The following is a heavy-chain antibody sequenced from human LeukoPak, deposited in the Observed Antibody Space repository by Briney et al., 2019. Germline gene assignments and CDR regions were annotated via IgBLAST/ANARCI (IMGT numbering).Heavy chain of an antibody. J-gene: IGHJ4*02. CDR2: IYYSGST. Sequence: SETLSLTCTVSGGSISSYYWSWIRRPPGKGLEWIGYIYYSGSTNYNPSLKSRVTISVDTSKNQFSLKLSSVTAADTAVYYCARGRIAAAEIIDYWGQGTLVTVSS. D-gene: IGHD6-13*01. V-gene: IGHV4-59*08. CDR3: ARGRIAAAEIIDY. CDR1: GGSISSYY.